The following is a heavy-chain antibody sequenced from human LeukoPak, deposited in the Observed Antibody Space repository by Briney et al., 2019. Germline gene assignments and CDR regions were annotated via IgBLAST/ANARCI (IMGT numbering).Heavy chain of an antibody. CDR3: ARSYSSGTEFDY. V-gene: IGHV1-69*04. CDR2: IIPIFGIA. J-gene: IGHJ4*02. D-gene: IGHD6-19*01. Sequence: GASVKVSCKASGGTFSSYAISWVRQAPGQGLEWMGRIIPIFGIANYAQKFQGRVTITADKSTSTAYMELSSLRSEDTAVYYCARSYSSGTEFDYWGQGTLVTVAS. CDR1: GGTFSSYA.